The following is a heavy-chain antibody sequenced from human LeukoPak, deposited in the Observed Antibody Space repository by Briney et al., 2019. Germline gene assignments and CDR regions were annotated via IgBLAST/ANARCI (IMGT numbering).Heavy chain of an antibody. CDR3: ARGIGTSYDSSRDAFDM. Sequence: SETLSLTCTVSAGSISSGDYYWSWIRQPAGKGLEWSGRIYSPGTNYNYNPSLKSRVTISIDTSKNQSSLKLTSVTAADTAVYYCARGIGTSYDSSRDAFDMWGQGTMVTVSS. D-gene: IGHD3-22*01. V-gene: IGHV4-61*02. CDR1: AGSISSGDYY. J-gene: IGHJ3*02. CDR2: IYSPGTN.